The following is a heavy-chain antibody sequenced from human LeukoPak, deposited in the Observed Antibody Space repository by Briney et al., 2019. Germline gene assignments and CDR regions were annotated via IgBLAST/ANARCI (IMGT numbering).Heavy chain of an antibody. CDR2: ISYSGST. CDR1: TGSITSGGYS. CDR3: ARQGYSGGWNPVYFDY. J-gene: IGHJ4*02. Sequence: SETLSLTCTVSTGSITSGGYSWNWIRQPPGKGLEWIGYISYSGSTNYNPSLKSRVTISVDTSKNQFSLKLSSVTAADTAVYYCARQGYSGGWNPVYFDYWGQGTLVTVSS. V-gene: IGHV4-61*08. D-gene: IGHD6-19*01.